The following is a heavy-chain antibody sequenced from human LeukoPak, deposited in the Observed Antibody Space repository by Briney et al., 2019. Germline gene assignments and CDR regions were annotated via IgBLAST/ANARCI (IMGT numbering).Heavy chain of an antibody. D-gene: IGHD6-19*01. CDR3: ARPTVAGTASRYFQH. Sequence: PSETLSLTCAVYGGSFSGYYWSWIRQPPGKRLEWIGEINHSGSTNYNPSLKSRVTISVDTSKNQFSLKLSSVTAADTAVYYCARPTVAGTASRYFQHWGQGTLVTVSS. J-gene: IGHJ1*01. CDR1: GGSFSGYY. CDR2: INHSGST. V-gene: IGHV4-34*01.